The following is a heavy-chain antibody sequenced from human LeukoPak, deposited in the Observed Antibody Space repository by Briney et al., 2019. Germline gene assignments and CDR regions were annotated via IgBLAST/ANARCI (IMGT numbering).Heavy chain of an antibody. D-gene: IGHD1-26*01. CDR3: ARSVGTPVPVFFDD. CDR2: INWNGATT. CDR1: GFAFEDSG. V-gene: IGHV3-20*04. J-gene: IGHJ4*02. Sequence: PGGSLRLSCVASGFAFEDSGFTWVRQPPGKGLEWVSGINWNGATTAYADSVRGRFTISRDNARASVYLQMDSLRADDTALYFCARSVGTPVPVFFDDGDQGTVVTVSS.